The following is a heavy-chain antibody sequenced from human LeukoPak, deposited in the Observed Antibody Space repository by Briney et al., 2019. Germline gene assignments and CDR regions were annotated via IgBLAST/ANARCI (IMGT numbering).Heavy chain of an antibody. Sequence: SETLPLTCTVSGASISSYYWSWIRQPPGKGLEWIGDIYYSGSIKYNPSLKSRVTISVDTSKNQFSLKLSSVTAADTAVYYCARGLRFDLDYWGQGTLVTVSS. CDR3: ARGLRFDLDY. J-gene: IGHJ4*02. CDR1: GASISSYY. CDR2: IYYSGSI. D-gene: IGHD2-21*02. V-gene: IGHV4-59*08.